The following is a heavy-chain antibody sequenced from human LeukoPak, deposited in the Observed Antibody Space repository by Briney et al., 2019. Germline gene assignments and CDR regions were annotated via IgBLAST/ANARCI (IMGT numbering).Heavy chain of an antibody. D-gene: IGHD3-3*01. V-gene: IGHV3-74*01. J-gene: IGHJ6*02. Sequence: AGGSLRLSCAASGFTFSNYWMHWVRQAPGKGLVWVSRINSDGSSTTYADSVKGRFTISRDNAKNTLYLQMNSLRAEDTAVYYCAREIVWSGYYPYYYYGMDVWGQGTTVTVSS. CDR3: AREIVWSGYYPYYYYGMDV. CDR1: GFTFSNYW. CDR2: INSDGSST.